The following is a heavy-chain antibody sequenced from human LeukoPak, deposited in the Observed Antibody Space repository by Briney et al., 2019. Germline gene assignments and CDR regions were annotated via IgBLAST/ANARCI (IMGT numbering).Heavy chain of an antibody. V-gene: IGHV3-30*18. J-gene: IGHJ5*02. CDR2: ISYDGSNK. CDR3: AKDLDYGGYNWFDP. D-gene: IGHD4-23*01. Sequence: PGGPLRLSCAASGFTFSSYGMHWVRQAPGKGLEWVAVISYDGSNKYYADSVKGRFTISRDNSKNTLYLQMNSLRAEDTAVYYCAKDLDYGGYNWFDPWGQGTLVTVSS. CDR1: GFTFSSYG.